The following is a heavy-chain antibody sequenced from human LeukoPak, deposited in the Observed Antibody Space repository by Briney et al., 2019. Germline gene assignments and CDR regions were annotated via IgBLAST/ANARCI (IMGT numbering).Heavy chain of an antibody. CDR3: ARHVRFGVVILYFDY. D-gene: IGHD3-3*01. V-gene: IGHV4-39*01. CDR2: IYYSGST. CDR1: GGSISSSSYY. J-gene: IGHJ4*02. Sequence: TSETLSLTCTVSGGSISSSSYYWGWIRQPPGKGLEWIGSIYYSGSTYYNPSLKSRVTISVDTSKNQFSLKLSSVTAADTAVYYCARHVRFGVVILYFDYWGQGTLVTVSS.